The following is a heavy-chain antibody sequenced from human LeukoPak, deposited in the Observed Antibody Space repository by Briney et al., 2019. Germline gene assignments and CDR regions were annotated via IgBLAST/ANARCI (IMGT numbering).Heavy chain of an antibody. J-gene: IGHJ4*02. V-gene: IGHV3-23*01. D-gene: IGHD6-19*01. CDR2: ISGSGGST. CDR3: AKDPEPEYSSGWYN. Sequence: AGGSLRLSCAASGFTFSSYAMSWVRQAPGKGLEWVSAISGSGGSTYYADSVKGRFTISRDNSKNTLYLQMNSLRAEDTAVYYCAKDPEPEYSSGWYNWGQGTLVTVSS. CDR1: GFTFSSYA.